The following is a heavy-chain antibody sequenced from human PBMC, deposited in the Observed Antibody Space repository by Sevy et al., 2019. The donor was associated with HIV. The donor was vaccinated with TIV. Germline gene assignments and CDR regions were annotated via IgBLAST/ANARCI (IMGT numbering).Heavy chain of an antibody. Sequence: GGSLRLSCAASGFTFSSYAMSWVRQAPGKGLEWVSAISGSGGSTYYADSVKGRFTISRDNSKNTLYLQMNSLRAEDTAVYYCAKSIVGATIARKVNDYWGQGTLVTVSS. CDR2: ISGSGGST. J-gene: IGHJ4*02. D-gene: IGHD1-26*01. CDR1: GFTFSSYA. CDR3: AKSIVGATIARKVNDY. V-gene: IGHV3-23*01.